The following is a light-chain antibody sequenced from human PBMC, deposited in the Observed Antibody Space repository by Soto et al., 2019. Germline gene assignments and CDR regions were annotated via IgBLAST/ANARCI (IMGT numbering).Light chain of an antibody. J-gene: IGLJ3*02. CDR2: EVS. V-gene: IGLV2-8*01. CDR1: SSDVGGYNF. CDR3: SSYTSSNTWV. Sequence: QSALTQPPSASGSPGQSVTISCTGTSSDVGGYNFVSWYQQHPGKAPKLMIYEVSERPSGVPDRFSGSKSGNTASLTVSGLQAEDEADYYCSSYTSSNTWVFGGGTQLTVL.